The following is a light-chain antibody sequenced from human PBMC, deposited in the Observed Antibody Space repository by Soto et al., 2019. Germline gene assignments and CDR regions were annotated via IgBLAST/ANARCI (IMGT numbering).Light chain of an antibody. V-gene: IGKV3-11*01. CDR2: DAS. Sequence: EIVLTQSPATLSLSLGERATLSCRASQSVSSYLAWYQHKAGQAPRLLIYDASHRATGVPARFSGSGSGTDFTLTISSLEPXXXXVYYCQQRDKRPLYTFGQGTKLEIK. CDR3: QQRDKRPLYT. J-gene: IGKJ2*01. CDR1: QSVSSY.